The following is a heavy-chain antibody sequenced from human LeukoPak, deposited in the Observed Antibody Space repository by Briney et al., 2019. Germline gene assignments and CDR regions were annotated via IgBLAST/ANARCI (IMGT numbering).Heavy chain of an antibody. J-gene: IGHJ4*02. Sequence: PGGSLRLSCAASGFTFSSYGMHWVRQAPGKGLEWVAVIWYDGSNKYYADSVKGRFTISRDNSKNTLYLQMNGLRAEDTAVYYCARENRYSGSYYFDYWGQGTLVTVSS. CDR1: GFTFSSYG. V-gene: IGHV3-33*01. CDR2: IWYDGSNK. D-gene: IGHD1-26*01. CDR3: ARENRYSGSYYFDY.